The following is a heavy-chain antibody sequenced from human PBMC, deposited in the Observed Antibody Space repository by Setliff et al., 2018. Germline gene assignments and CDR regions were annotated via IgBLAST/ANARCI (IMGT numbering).Heavy chain of an antibody. J-gene: IGHJ5*02. Sequence: PSETLSLTCTVSGASISSSSVNNIWTWIRQLPGKGLEWIGYMNYGGTAYYNPSLKSRVTISVDTSKNQFSLKINSVTAADTAVYYCARGHCSSGECPNYFDPWGQGTQVTVSS. V-gene: IGHV4-31*03. CDR1: GASISSSSVNNI. CDR3: ARGHCSSGECPNYFDP. D-gene: IGHD2-15*01. CDR2: MNYGGTA.